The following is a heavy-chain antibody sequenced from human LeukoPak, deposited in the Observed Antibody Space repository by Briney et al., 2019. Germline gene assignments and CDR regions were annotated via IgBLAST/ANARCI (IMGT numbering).Heavy chain of an antibody. D-gene: IGHD3-16*01. V-gene: IGHV3-30*04. Sequence: GGSLRLSCAASGFTFRSFAMHWVRQAPGKGLEWVALISHDETDKYYADSVKGRFTISRDNSKNTLSLQMNSLRAEDTAVYYCGQRGGLDYWGQGTLVTVSS. CDR3: GQRGGLDY. CDR2: ISHDETDK. J-gene: IGHJ4*02. CDR1: GFTFRSFA.